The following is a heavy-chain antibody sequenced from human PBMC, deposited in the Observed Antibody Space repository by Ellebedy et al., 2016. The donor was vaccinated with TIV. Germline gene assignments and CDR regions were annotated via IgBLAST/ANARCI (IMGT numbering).Heavy chain of an antibody. CDR2: IYSANNT. J-gene: IGHJ5*02. Sequence: GESLKISCEASGFSVSTNYMTSVRQAPGKGLEWVSVIYSANNTHYAESVKGRFSISRDNFKNTIYLQMHGLRAEDTALYYCVRERMPMPTWGQGTLVTVSS. CDR1: GFSVSTNY. V-gene: IGHV3-66*01. CDR3: VRERMPMPT. D-gene: IGHD2-2*01.